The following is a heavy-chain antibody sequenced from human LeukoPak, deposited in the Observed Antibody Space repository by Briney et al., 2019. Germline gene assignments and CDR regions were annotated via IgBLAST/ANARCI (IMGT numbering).Heavy chain of an antibody. Sequence: ASVKVSCKASGYTFTSYGISWVRQAPGQGLEWMGWISAYNGNTNYAQKLQGRVTMTTDTSTSTAYMELRSLRSDDTAVYYCARDLKPYRIAARQVEFDYWGQGTLVTVSS. CDR3: ARDLKPYRIAARQVEFDY. CDR2: ISAYNGNT. CDR1: GYTFTSYG. V-gene: IGHV1-18*01. J-gene: IGHJ4*02. D-gene: IGHD6-6*01.